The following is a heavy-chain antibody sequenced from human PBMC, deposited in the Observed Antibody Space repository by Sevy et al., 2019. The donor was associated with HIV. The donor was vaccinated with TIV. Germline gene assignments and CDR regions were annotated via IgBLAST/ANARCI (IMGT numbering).Heavy chain of an antibody. CDR2: ISGSGGSGTKT. CDR1: GFTFSNYA. Sequence: GESLKISCAASGFTFSNYAMNWVRQAPGKGLEWVSGISGSGGSGTKTNYADSVKGRFTISRDDSKNSLFLQLNSLRAEDTGIYYCARKYDSSGYFDYWGQGTLVTVSS. D-gene: IGHD3-22*01. CDR3: ARKYDSSGYFDY. V-gene: IGHV3-23*01. J-gene: IGHJ4*02.